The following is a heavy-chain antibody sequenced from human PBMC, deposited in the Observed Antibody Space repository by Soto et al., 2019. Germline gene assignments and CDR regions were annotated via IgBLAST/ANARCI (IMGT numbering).Heavy chain of an antibody. Sequence: PSETLSLTCTVSGGSISSYYWSWIRQPPGKGLEWIGYIYYSGSTNYIPSLKSRVTISVDTSKNQFSLKLSSVTAADTAVYYCARGADIVVVPAAIPYFDYWGQGTLVTVSS. J-gene: IGHJ4*02. CDR2: IYYSGST. CDR1: GGSISSYY. V-gene: IGHV4-59*01. CDR3: ARGADIVVVPAAIPYFDY. D-gene: IGHD2-2*01.